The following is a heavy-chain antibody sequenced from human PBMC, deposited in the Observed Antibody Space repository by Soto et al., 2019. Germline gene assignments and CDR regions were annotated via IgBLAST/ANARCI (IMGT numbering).Heavy chain of an antibody. V-gene: IGHV3-30*03. Sequence: QVHLVESGGGVVQPGRSLRLSCAASGFTFSSYAMHWVRQVPGKGLEWVAVISYDGSNKYYADAVKGRFTISRDNSKNTLYLQMNSLRAEDTAVYYCAREGLEYSYGYGGLDIWGQGTMGTVSS. CDR2: ISYDGSNK. D-gene: IGHD5-18*01. CDR1: GFTFSSYA. J-gene: IGHJ3*02. CDR3: AREGLEYSYGYGGLDI.